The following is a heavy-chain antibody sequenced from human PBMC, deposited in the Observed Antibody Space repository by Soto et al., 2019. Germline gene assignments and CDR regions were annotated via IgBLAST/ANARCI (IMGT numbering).Heavy chain of an antibody. D-gene: IGHD2-2*01. Sequence: EVQLVESGGGLVQPGGSLSLSCAASGFTFSTAWMSWVRQAPGKGLEWVAHIQPDGSDTYYGDSVKGRFTVSRANPMNSLYLQLNSLSADDPAVYYCARSLYRGASDWGQGTLVTVSS. J-gene: IGHJ4*02. V-gene: IGHV3-7*01. CDR3: ARSLYRGASD. CDR2: IQPDGSDT. CDR1: GFTFSTAW.